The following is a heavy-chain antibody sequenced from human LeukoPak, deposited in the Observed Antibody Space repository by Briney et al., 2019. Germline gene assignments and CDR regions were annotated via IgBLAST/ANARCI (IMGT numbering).Heavy chain of an antibody. J-gene: IGHJ4*02. CDR3: ARVSPTSYGDFCDY. D-gene: IGHD4-17*01. Sequence: SETLSLTCTVSGGSISDYYWGWIRQPPGKGLEWIGSIYYSGSTYYNPSLKSRVTISVDTSKNQFSLKLSSVTAADTAVYYCARVSPTSYGDFCDYWGQGTLVTVSS. CDR1: GGSISDYY. V-gene: IGHV4-39*07. CDR2: IYYSGST.